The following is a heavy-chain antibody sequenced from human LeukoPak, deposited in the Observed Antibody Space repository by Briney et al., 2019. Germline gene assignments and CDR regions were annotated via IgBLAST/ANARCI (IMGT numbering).Heavy chain of an antibody. CDR3: ARGDDYRKTGY. CDR1: GGSLSGHY. V-gene: IGHV4-34*01. Sequence: PETLSLTCAVYGGSLSGHYWSWIRQPPGKGLEWIGEIHPSGSTNYNPSLKSRVIISVDTSKNQFSLKLSSVTAADTAVYYCARGDDYRKTGYWGQGTLVTVTS. D-gene: IGHD4-11*01. CDR2: IHPSGST. J-gene: IGHJ4*02.